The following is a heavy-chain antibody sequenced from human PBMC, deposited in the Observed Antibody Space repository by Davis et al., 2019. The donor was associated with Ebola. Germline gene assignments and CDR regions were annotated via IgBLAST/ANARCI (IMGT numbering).Heavy chain of an antibody. CDR1: GFIFGSYS. D-gene: IGHD1-26*01. J-gene: IGHJ3*01. CDR2: LGLSGDT. CDR3: AKDTSNVWFDV. Sequence: GESLKISCAASGFIFGSYSMNWVRRAPGKGLEWVSTLGLSGDTYYADSVKGRFTISRDNSMNTLHLQMNSLRVEDTAIYYCAKDTSNVWFDVWGQGTMVIVSS. V-gene: IGHV3-23*01.